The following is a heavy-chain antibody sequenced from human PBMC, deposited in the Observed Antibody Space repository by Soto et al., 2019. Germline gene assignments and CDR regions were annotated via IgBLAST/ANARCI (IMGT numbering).Heavy chain of an antibody. CDR2: IYYSGST. Sequence: SETLSLTCTVSGGSISSGGYYWSWIRHHPGKGLEWIGYIYYSGSTYYNPSLKSRVTISVDTSKNQFSLKLSSVTAADTAVYYCARGRRSGSYFTTNDAFDIWGQGTMVTVSS. V-gene: IGHV4-31*03. J-gene: IGHJ3*02. CDR1: GGSISSGGYY. D-gene: IGHD1-26*01. CDR3: ARGRRSGSYFTTNDAFDI.